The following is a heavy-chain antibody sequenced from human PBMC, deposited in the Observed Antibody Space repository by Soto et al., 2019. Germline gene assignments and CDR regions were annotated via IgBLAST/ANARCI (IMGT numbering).Heavy chain of an antibody. V-gene: IGHV2-5*02. CDR2: IYWDDDK. D-gene: IGHD3-3*01. CDR3: AHRVLRTVFGLVTTAAIYFDF. J-gene: IGHJ4*02. CDR1: GFSLTTSGVG. Sequence: QITLNESGPTQVKPRQTLTLTCTFSGFSLTTSGVGVGWIRQSPGKAPEWLALIYWDDDKRYSPSLKSRLTITKDTSKKQVVLRMADLDPADTATYYCAHRVLRTVFGLVTTAAIYFDFWGQGTPVAVSS.